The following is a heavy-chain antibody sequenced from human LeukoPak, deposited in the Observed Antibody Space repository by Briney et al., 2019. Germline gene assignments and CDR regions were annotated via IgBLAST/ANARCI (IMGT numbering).Heavy chain of an antibody. J-gene: IGHJ4*02. CDR2: ISGSGGST. CDR3: ANPYDSSGYAYY. V-gene: IGHV3-23*01. D-gene: IGHD3-22*01. Sequence: GGSLRLSCAASGFTFSSYAMSWVRQAPGKGLEWVSAISGSGGSTYYADSVKGRFTISRDNSKNTLYLQMNSLRAEDTAVYYCANPYDSSGYAYYWGQGTLVTVSS. CDR1: GFTFSSYA.